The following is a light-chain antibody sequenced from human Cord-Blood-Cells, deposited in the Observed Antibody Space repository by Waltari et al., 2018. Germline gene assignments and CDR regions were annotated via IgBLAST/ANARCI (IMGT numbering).Light chain of an antibody. Sequence: IQMTQPPSSLSASVGDRVTITCQASHDISNYLNWYQQKTGKDPKLLIYDASNLETGVPSRFSGSGSGTDFTFTISSLQPEDIATYYCQQYDNLPLTFGGGTKVEIK. J-gene: IGKJ4*01. CDR1: HDISNY. V-gene: IGKV1-33*01. CDR3: QQYDNLPLT. CDR2: DAS.